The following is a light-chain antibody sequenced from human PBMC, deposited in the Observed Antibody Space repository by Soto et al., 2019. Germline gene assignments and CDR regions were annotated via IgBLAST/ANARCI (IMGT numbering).Light chain of an antibody. J-gene: IGKJ1*01. CDR1: QSVSSN. V-gene: IGKV3-15*01. Sequence: DIVMTQSPATLSVSPGERATLSCRASQSVSSNLAWYQQKPGQAPRLLIYGASTRATGIPARFSGSGSGTEFTLTISSLQSEDFAVYYCQQYNNWPRGTLGQGTKVEIK. CDR3: QQYNNWPRGT. CDR2: GAS.